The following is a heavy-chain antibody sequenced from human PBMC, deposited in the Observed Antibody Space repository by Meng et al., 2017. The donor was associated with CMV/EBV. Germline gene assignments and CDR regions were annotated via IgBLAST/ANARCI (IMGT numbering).Heavy chain of an antibody. J-gene: IGHJ6*02. CDR3: ASRYYGMDV. CDR2: IYYSGST. Sequence: SETLSLTCVVYGGSISSYYWSWIRQPPGKGLEWIGYIYYSGSTNYNPSLKSRVTISVDTSKNQFSLKLSSVTAADTAVYYCASRYYGMDVWGQGTTVTVSS. V-gene: IGHV4-59*01. CDR1: GGSISSYY.